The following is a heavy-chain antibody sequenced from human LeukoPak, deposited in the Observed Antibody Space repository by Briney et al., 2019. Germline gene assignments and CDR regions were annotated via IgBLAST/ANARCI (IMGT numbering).Heavy chain of an antibody. CDR2: INHSGST. Sequence: SETLCLTCAVYGGSFSGYYWSWIRQPPGKGLEWIGEINHSGSTNYNPSLKSRVTISVDTSKNQFSLKLSSVTAADTAVYYCARRALGYGMDVWGQGTTVTVSS. J-gene: IGHJ6*02. CDR3: ARRALGYGMDV. CDR1: GGSFSGYY. D-gene: IGHD7-27*01. V-gene: IGHV4-34*01.